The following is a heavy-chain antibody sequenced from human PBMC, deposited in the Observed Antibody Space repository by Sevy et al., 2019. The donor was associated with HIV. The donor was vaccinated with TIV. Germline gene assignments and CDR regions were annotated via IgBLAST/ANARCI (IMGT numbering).Heavy chain of an antibody. J-gene: IGHJ4*02. CDR1: GGSISSYY. CDR2: IYYSGST. D-gene: IGHD5-18*01. V-gene: IGHV4-59*01. CDR3: ARGEYTPMPNPLDY. Sequence: SETLSLTCTVSGGSISSYYWSWIRQPPGKGLEWIGYIYYSGSTNYNPSLKSRVTISVDTSKNQFSLKLSSVTAAHTAVYYCARGEYTPMPNPLDYWGQGTLVTVSS.